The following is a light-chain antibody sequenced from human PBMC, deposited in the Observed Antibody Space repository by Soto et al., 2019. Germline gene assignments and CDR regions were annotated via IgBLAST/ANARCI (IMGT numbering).Light chain of an antibody. J-gene: IGKJ1*01. V-gene: IGKV2-30*01. CDR2: KVS. CDR1: QTLVYSDGNIY. Sequence: DVVLTQSPLSLPVTLGQPASISCRSSQTLVYSDGNIYLNWFHQRPGQSPRRLIYKVSDRDSGVPDRFSGSGSGTDFTLKISWVEAGDVGVYFCMQGTHWPRTFGQGTKVEIK. CDR3: MQGTHWPRT.